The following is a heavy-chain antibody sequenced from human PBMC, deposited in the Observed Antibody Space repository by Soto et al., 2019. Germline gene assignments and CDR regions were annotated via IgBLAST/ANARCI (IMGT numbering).Heavy chain of an antibody. CDR1: GGSISSYY. CDR2: IYYSGST. Sequence: SETLSLTCTVSGGSISSYYWSWIRQPPGKGLEWIGYIYYSGSTNYNPSLKSRVTISVDTSKNQFSLKLSSVTATDTAVYYCARGEVGALIGYYYYAMDVWGQGTTVTVSS. CDR3: ARGEVGALIGYYYYAMDV. V-gene: IGHV4-59*12. D-gene: IGHD1-26*01. J-gene: IGHJ6*02.